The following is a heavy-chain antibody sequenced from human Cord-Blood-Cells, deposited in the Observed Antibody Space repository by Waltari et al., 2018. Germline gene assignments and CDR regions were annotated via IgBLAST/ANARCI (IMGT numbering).Heavy chain of an antibody. J-gene: IGHJ3*02. Sequence: EVQLVESGGGLVQPGGSLRLSCAASGFTFSSYWMHWVRQAPGKGLVWVSRINSDGSSTSYADSVKGRFTISRDNAKNTLYLQMNSLRAEDTAVYYCAREPGYCSSTSCYTVAFDIWGQGTMVTVSS. D-gene: IGHD2-2*02. CDR1: GFTFSSYW. CDR3: AREPGYCSSTSCYTVAFDI. V-gene: IGHV3-74*01. CDR2: INSDGSST.